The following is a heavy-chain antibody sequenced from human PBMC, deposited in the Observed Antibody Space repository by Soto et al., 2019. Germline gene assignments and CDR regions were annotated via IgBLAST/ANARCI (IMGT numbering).Heavy chain of an antibody. V-gene: IGHV4-59*08. CDR1: GGSISSYY. Sequence: PSETLSLTCTVSGGSISSYYRSWIRQPPGKGLEWIGYIYYSGSTNYNPSLKSRVTISVDTSKNQFSLKLSSVTAADTAVYYCARHDSGGSYYYYYYMDVSGQGTTVTVSS. D-gene: IGHD2-15*01. CDR3: ARHDSGGSYYYYYYMDV. J-gene: IGHJ6*03. CDR2: IYYSGST.